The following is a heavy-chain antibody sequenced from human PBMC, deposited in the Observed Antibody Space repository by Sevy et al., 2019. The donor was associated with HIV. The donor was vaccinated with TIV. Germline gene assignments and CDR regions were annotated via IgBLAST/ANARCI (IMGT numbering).Heavy chain of an antibody. Sequence: GGSLRLSCEAFGFAFSDYAMHWVRQVPGKGLEWLAVVSYDGSNTSYADSVKGRFTVSRDNSKNTLYLQMNSLRRDDTAVFYCARFPPQRAFDIWGHGTTVTVS. CDR2: VSYDGSNT. CDR3: ARFPPQRAFDI. J-gene: IGHJ3*02. V-gene: IGHV3-30-3*01. CDR1: GFAFSDYA.